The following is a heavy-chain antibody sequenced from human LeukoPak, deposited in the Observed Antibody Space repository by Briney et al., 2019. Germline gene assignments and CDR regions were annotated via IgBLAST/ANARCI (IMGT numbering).Heavy chain of an antibody. CDR2: INPNSGGT. J-gene: IGHJ5*02. V-gene: IGHV1-2*02. CDR1: GYTFTGYY. Sequence: ASVKVSCKASGYTFTGYYMYWVRQAPGQGLEWMGWINPNSGGTNYAQKFQGRVTMTRDTSISTAYMDLSRLRSEDTAVYYCAHGYSSGLNWFDPWGQGTLVTVSS. D-gene: IGHD6-19*01. CDR3: AHGYSSGLNWFDP.